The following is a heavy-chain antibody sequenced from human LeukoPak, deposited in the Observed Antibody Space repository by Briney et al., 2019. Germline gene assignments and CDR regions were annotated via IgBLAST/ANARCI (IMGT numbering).Heavy chain of an antibody. J-gene: IGHJ5*02. Sequence: GGSLRLSCAASGFTFSSYWMHWVRQAPGKGLVWVSRINTDGSSTSYADSVKGRFTISRDNAKNTLYLQMNSLRAEDTAVYYCARDTTYYDCWSGYNWFDPWGQGTLVTVSS. D-gene: IGHD3-3*01. V-gene: IGHV3-74*01. CDR3: ARDTTYYDCWSGYNWFDP. CDR2: INTDGSST. CDR1: GFTFSSYW.